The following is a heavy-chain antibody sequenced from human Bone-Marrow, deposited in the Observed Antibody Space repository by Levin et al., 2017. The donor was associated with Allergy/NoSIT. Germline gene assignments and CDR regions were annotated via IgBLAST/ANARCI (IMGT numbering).Heavy chain of an antibody. D-gene: IGHD1-26*01. CDR3: ARESIVGALGPCWFDP. CDR2: ISYDGSNK. V-gene: IGHV3-30-3*01. J-gene: IGHJ5*02. Sequence: GESLKISCAASGFTFSSYAMHWVRQAPGKGLEWVAVISYDGSNKYYADSVKGRFTISRDNSKNTLYLQMNSLRAEDTAVYYCARESIVGALGPCWFDPWGQGTLVTVSS. CDR1: GFTFSSYA.